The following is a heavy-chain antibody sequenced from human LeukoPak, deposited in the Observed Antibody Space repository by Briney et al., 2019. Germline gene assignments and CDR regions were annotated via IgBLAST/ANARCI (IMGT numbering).Heavy chain of an antibody. J-gene: IGHJ4*02. V-gene: IGHV3-30-3*01. CDR1: GFTFGIYG. Sequence: GGSLRLSCAASGFTFGIYGVHWVRQAPGKGLEWVTYISYDGSTKYYADSVTGRFTIFRDNSKNTVSLQMDSLTVEDTAVYYCARDRSGYYSTDYWGQGTLVTVSS. CDR2: ISYDGSTK. D-gene: IGHD3-22*01. CDR3: ARDRSGYYSTDY.